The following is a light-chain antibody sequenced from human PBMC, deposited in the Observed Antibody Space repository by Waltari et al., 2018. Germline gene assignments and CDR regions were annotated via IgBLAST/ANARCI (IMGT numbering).Light chain of an antibody. CDR2: VNRDGSH. CDR1: SGHSTNV. Sequence: QLVLTQSPSASASLGASVKLTCTLSSGHSTNVIAWLQKRPERGPRYLMKVNRDGSHNQGDEIPDRFSGSSSGDEHYLTISSLQSEDEADYCCQTWGHGTWVFGGGTKLTVL. J-gene: IGLJ3*02. CDR3: QTWGHGTWV. V-gene: IGLV4-69*01.